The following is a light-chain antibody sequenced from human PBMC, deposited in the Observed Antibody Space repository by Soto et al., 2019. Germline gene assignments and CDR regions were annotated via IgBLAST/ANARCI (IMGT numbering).Light chain of an antibody. CDR2: GDT. CDR3: QSHDSSLSGSV. Sequence: QSVLTQPPSVSGAPGQRVTISCTWSSSNIGAGYEVHWYQQLPGTAPKFIIYGDTNRPSGVPDRFSASKSGTSASLAITGLQAEDEADYYCQSHDSSLSGSVFGGGTKLTVL. J-gene: IGLJ2*01. CDR1: SSNIGAGYE. V-gene: IGLV1-40*01.